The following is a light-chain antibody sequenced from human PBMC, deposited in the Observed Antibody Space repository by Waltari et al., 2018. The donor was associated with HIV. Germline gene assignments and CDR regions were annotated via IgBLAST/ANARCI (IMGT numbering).Light chain of an antibody. Sequence: IVMTQSPDSLTVSLGERATINCKSSQSVLYSSSNKNSLAWYQQKPGQPPKLLIYWASTREPGVPDRFSGSGSGTVFTLTISSLQAEDVAVYYCQQYYNTPYTFGQGTKLEIK. CDR3: QQYYNTPYT. CDR1: QSVLYSSSNKNS. V-gene: IGKV4-1*01. CDR2: WAS. J-gene: IGKJ2*01.